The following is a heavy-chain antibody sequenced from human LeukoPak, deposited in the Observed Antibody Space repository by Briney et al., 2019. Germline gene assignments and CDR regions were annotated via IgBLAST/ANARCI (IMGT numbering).Heavy chain of an antibody. J-gene: IGHJ4*02. CDR2: ISYNGSNK. V-gene: IGHV3-30-3*01. CDR1: GFTFSSYA. D-gene: IGHD3-22*01. Sequence: PGGSLRLSCAASGFTFSSYAMHWVRQAPGKGLEWVAVISYNGSNKYYADSVKGRFTISRDNSKNTLYLQMNSLRAEDTAVYYCARDKGSGVITMIVEYYFDYWGQGTLVTVSS. CDR3: ARDKGSGVITMIVEYYFDY.